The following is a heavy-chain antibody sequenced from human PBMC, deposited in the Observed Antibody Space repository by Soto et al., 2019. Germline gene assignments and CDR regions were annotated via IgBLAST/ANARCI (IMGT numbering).Heavy chain of an antibody. CDR3: ARGGITGTTASYYYYGMDV. V-gene: IGHV1-69*06. CDR2: IIPIFGTA. CDR1: GGTFSSYA. Sequence: ASVKVSCKASGGTFSSYAISWVRQAPGQGLEWMGGIIPIFGTANYAQKFQGRVTITADKSTGTAYMELSSLRSEDTAVYYCARGGITGTTASYYYYGMDVWGQGTTVTVSS. J-gene: IGHJ6*02. D-gene: IGHD1-20*01.